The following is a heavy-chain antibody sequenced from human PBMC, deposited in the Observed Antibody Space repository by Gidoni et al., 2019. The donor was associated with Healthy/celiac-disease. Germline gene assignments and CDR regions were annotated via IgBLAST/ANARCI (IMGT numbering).Heavy chain of an antibody. J-gene: IGHJ3*02. D-gene: IGHD3-10*01. CDR1: GFTFSNAW. V-gene: IGHV3-15*01. CDR3: TTRDMRHAFDI. Sequence: EVQLVESGGGLVKPGGSLRLSCAASGFTFSNAWMSWVRQAPGKGLGWVGRIKSKTDGGTTDYAAPVKGRFTISRDDSKNTLYLQMNSLKTEDTAVYYCTTRDMRHAFDIWGQGTMVTVSS. CDR2: IKSKTDGGTT.